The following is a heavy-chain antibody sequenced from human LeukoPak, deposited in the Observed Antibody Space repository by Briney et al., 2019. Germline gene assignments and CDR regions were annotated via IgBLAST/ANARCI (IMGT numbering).Heavy chain of an antibody. D-gene: IGHD3-10*01. CDR2: INHSGST. V-gene: IGHV4-34*01. CDR1: GGSFSGYY. Sequence: PSETLSLTCAVYGGSFSGYYWSWIRQPPGKGLEWIGEINHSGSTNYNPSLKSRVTISVDTSKNQFSLKLSSVTAADTAVYYCARARTYYYGSGRHNYRLGFDYWGQGTLVTVSS. CDR3: ARARTYYYGSGRHNYRLGFDY. J-gene: IGHJ4*02.